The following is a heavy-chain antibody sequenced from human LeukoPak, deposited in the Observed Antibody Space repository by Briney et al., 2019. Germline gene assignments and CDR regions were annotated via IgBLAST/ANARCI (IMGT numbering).Heavy chain of an antibody. CDR1: GIVFSDAW. V-gene: IGHV3-15*01. CDR3: TPLYYDDSTFFEA. Sequence: TGGSLRLSCAASGIVFSDAWMSWVRQAPGKGLERVGRIKSRTDGATTDYTASLKGRVTISRDDSKKTLYLQINSLKTADTAVYDCTPLYYDDSTFFEAWGKGTMVSVSS. D-gene: IGHD3-22*01. CDR2: IKSRTDGATT. J-gene: IGHJ3*01.